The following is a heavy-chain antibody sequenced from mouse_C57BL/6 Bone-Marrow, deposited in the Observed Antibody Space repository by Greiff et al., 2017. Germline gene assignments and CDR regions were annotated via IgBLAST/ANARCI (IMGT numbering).Heavy chain of an antibody. J-gene: IGHJ2*01. CDR1: GYTFTTYP. V-gene: IGHV1-47*01. Sequence: VQLQQSGAELVKPGASVKMSCKASGYTFTTYPIEWMKQNHGKSLEWIGNFHPYNDDTKYNEKFKGKATLTVEKSSSTVYLQLSRLTSDDSAVYDCARGGNYGGYYLDYWGQGTTLTVSS. D-gene: IGHD2-1*01. CDR3: ARGGNYGGYYLDY. CDR2: FHPYNDDT.